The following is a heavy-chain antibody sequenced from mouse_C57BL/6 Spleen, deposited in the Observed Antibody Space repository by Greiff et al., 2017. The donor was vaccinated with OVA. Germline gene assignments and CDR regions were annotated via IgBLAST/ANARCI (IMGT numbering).Heavy chain of an antibody. CDR2: IDPETGGT. CDR3: TRWLRRYFDV. D-gene: IGHD2-2*01. V-gene: IGHV1-15*01. CDR1: GYTFTDYE. Sequence: VQLQQSGAELVRPGASVTLSCKASGYTFTDYEMHWVKQTPVHGLEWIGAIDPETGGTAYNQKFKGKAILTADKSSSTAYMELRSLTSEDSAVYYCTRWLRRYFDVWGTGTTVTVSS. J-gene: IGHJ1*03.